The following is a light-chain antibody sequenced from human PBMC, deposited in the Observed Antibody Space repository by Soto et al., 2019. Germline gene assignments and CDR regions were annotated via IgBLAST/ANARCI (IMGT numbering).Light chain of an antibody. Sequence: DIQVTQSPATLSASAGDRVTISCRASQNIGGQLAWYQQKPGKAPKLLIYEASSLESGVPSTFSGSGSGTEFTLTISSLQSDEFATYYCHQYNSYPWTFGQGTKVEMK. CDR2: EAS. CDR1: QNIGGQ. V-gene: IGKV1-5*01. CDR3: HQYNSYPWT. J-gene: IGKJ1*01.